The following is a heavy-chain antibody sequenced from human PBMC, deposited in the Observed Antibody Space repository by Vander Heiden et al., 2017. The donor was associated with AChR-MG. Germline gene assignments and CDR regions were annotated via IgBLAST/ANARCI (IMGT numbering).Heavy chain of an antibody. J-gene: IGHJ5*02. CDR2: ISAYNGNT. V-gene: IGHV1-18*01. CDR3: ARVYYDSSGYNWFDP. Sequence: QVQLVQSGAEVKKPGASVKVPCKASGYTFTSYGISWVRPAPGQGLEWMGWISAYNGNTNYAQKLQCRVTMTTDTSTSTAYMELRSLRSDDTAVYYCARVYYDSSGYNWFDPWGQGTLVTVSS. CDR1: GYTFTSYG. D-gene: IGHD3-22*01.